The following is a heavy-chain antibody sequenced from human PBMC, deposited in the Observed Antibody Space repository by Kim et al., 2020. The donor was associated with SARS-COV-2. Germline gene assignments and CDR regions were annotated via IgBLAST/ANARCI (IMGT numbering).Heavy chain of an antibody. Sequence: ASVKVSCKASGYTFTSYGISWVRQAPGQGLEWMGWISAYNGNTNYAQKLQGRVTMTTDTSTSTAYMELRSLRSDDTAVYYCAREVVPAAMRLTWFDPWGQGTLVTVSS. CDR1: GYTFTSYG. J-gene: IGHJ5*02. V-gene: IGHV1-18*01. D-gene: IGHD2-2*01. CDR3: AREVVPAAMRLTWFDP. CDR2: ISAYNGNT.